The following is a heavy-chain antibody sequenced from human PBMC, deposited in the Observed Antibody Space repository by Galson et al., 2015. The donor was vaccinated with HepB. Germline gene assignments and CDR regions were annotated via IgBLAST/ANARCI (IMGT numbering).Heavy chain of an antibody. J-gene: IGHJ4*02. D-gene: IGHD1-14*01. V-gene: IGHV3-7*03. CDR2: IKEDGSEK. Sequence: SLRLSCAASGFTFNNYKMYWVRQAPGKGLEWVAAIKEDGSEKHYVDSVRGRFTISRDNAKNSLFLQMNSLRADDTAIYYCARPNHRGCDYWGQGTLVTVSS. CDR1: GFTFNNYK. CDR3: ARPNHRGCDY.